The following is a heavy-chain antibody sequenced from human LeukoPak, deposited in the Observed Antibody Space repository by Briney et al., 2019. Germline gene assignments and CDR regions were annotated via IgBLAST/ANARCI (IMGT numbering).Heavy chain of an antibody. CDR1: GFTFSSYS. CDR2: ISSSSSYI. CDR3: ARDKSVGASLFDY. Sequence: GGSLRLSCAASGFTFSSYSMNWVRQAPGKGLEWVSSISSSSSYIYYADSEKGRFTISRDNAKNSLYLQMNSLRAEDTAVDYCARDKSVGASLFDYWGQGTLVTVSS. V-gene: IGHV3-21*01. J-gene: IGHJ4*02. D-gene: IGHD1-26*01.